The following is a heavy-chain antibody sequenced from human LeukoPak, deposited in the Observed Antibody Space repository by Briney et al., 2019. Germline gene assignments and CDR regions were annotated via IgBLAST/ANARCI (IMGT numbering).Heavy chain of an antibody. CDR1: GGSFSGYY. CDR2: INHSGST. J-gene: IGHJ4*02. V-gene: IGHV4-34*01. D-gene: IGHD1-7*01. Sequence: SETLSLTCAVYGGSFSGYYWSWIRQPPGKGLEWIGEINHSGSTNYNPSLKSRVTISVDTSKNQLSLKLSSVTAADTAVYYCARGIGTDFDYWGQGTLVTVSS. CDR3: ARGIGTDFDY.